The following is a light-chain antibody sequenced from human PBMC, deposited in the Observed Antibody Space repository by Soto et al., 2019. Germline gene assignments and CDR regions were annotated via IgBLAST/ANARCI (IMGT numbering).Light chain of an antibody. CDR2: DAS. Sequence: EIVLTQSPATLSLSPGERATLSCRASQSVSSYLAWYQQKPGQPPRLLIYDASNRSTGIPARFSGSGSGTDFTLTISSLETEDVAVYYCQQRSNWPLVTFGPVTKVDVK. J-gene: IGKJ3*01. CDR1: QSVSSY. V-gene: IGKV3-11*01. CDR3: QQRSNWPLVT.